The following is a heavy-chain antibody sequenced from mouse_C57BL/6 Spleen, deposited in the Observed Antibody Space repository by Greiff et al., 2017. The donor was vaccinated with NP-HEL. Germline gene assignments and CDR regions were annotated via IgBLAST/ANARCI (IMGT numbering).Heavy chain of an antibody. J-gene: IGHJ2*01. CDR2: IYPYNGVS. CDR3: ARRAIMDGNYLDY. Sequence: VQLQQSGPELVKPGASVKISCKASGYSFTGYYMHWVKQSHGKILEWIGDIYPYNGVSSYNQKFKGKATLTVDKSSSTAYMELRSLTSEDSAVYYCARRAIMDGNYLDYWGQGTTLTVSS. V-gene: IGHV1-31*01. D-gene: IGHD2-1*01. CDR1: GYSFTGYY.